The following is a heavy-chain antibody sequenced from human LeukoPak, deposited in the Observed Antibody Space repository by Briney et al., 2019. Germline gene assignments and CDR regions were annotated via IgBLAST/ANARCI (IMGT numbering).Heavy chain of an antibody. D-gene: IGHD3-9*01. J-gene: IGHJ6*02. CDR1: GGTFSSYA. CDR2: IIPIFGTA. CDR3: ARGAPGETGYYSTFYYYYGMDV. Sequence: ASVKVSFKASGGTFSSYAISWVRQAPGQGLEWMGGIIPIFGTANYAQKFQGRVTITADESTSTAYMELSSLRSEDTAVYYCARGAPGETGYYSTFYYYYGMDVWGQGTTVTVSS. V-gene: IGHV1-69*13.